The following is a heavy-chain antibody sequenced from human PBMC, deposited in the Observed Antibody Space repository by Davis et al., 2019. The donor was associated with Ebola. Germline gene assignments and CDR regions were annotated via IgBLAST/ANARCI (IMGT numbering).Heavy chain of an antibody. CDR1: GYTFTNYY. D-gene: IGHD1-1*01. CDR3: ARDRVSGTTGMTDGGLYYYYAMDV. J-gene: IGHJ6*04. CDR2: INPNDGRT. Sequence: ASVKVSCKASGYTFTNYYMHWVRQAPGQGLEWMGMINPNDGRTIYAQKFQGRVTVTRDTSTTTVYMDLSSLRSEDTAVYYCARDRVSGTTGMTDGGLYYYYAMDVGGKGTTVTVSS. V-gene: IGHV1-46*01.